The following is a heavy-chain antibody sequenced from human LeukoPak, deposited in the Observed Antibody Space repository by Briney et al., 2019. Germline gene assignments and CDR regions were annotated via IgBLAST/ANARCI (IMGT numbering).Heavy chain of an antibody. D-gene: IGHD6-13*01. CDR2: IDANGTIT. J-gene: IGHJ4*02. V-gene: IGHV3-64D*06. CDR1: KFTFSTYA. Sequence: GGSLRLSCSASKFTFSTYAMHWVRQAPGKGLEYVSTIDANGTITYYADSVKGRFTISRNNSKNTLYLQMSSLTPEDTAVYYWVGGPPDSSSWRFDYWGQGTLVTVSS. CDR3: VGGPPDSSSWRFDY.